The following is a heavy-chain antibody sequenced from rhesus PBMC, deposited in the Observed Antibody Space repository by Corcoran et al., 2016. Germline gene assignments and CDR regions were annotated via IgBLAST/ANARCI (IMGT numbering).Heavy chain of an antibody. Sequence: QVQLQESGPGLVKPSETLSLTCAVSGGSISDDYYWSWIRQPPGKGLEWIGYIYGGCEVTNYKPSLKNRVTISIDTAKNQFSLKLSSVTAADTAVYYCARSYWGDYFDYWGQGVLVTVSS. V-gene: IGHV4-106*01. CDR2: IYGGCEVT. CDR3: ARSYWGDYFDY. CDR1: GGSISDDYY. D-gene: IGHD3-34*01. J-gene: IGHJ4*01.